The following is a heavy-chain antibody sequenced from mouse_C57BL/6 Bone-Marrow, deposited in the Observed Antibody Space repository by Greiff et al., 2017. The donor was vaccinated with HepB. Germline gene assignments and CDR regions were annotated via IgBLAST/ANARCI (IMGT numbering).Heavy chain of an antibody. D-gene: IGHD1-1*01. CDR1: GFTFSSYA. CDR2: ISDGGSYT. V-gene: IGHV5-4*01. CDR3: ARDPTTEDFDV. J-gene: IGHJ1*03. Sequence: EVQLQESGGGLVKPGGSLKLSCAASGFTFSSYAMSWVRQTPEKRLEWVATISDGGSYTYYPDNVKGRFTISRDNAKNNLYLQMSHLKSEDTAMYYCARDPTTEDFDVWGTGTTVTVSS.